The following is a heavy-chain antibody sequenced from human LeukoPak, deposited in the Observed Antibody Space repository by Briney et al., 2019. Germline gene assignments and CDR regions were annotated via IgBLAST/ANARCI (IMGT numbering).Heavy chain of an antibody. CDR1: EFTFSSYD. Sequence: GSLRLSCAASEFTFSSYDMHWVRQAPGKGLEYVSAISDSGGSTYYADSVKGRFTISRDNSKNTLYLQMSSLRAEDTAVYFCVRGYSFGPYGMDVWGQGTTVTVSS. J-gene: IGHJ6*02. CDR2: ISDSGGST. V-gene: IGHV3-64D*09. CDR3: VRGYSFGPYGMDV. D-gene: IGHD2-15*01.